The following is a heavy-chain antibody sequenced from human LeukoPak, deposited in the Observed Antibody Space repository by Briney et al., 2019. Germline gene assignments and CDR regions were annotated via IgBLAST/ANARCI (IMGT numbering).Heavy chain of an antibody. V-gene: IGHV4-4*07. CDR1: GGSISSYY. CDR2: IYTSGST. D-gene: IGHD6-19*01. CDR3: ARDNRWGGWYYFDY. J-gene: IGHJ4*02. Sequence: SETLSLTCTVSGGSISSYYWSWIRQPAGKGLEWIGRIYTSGSTNYNPSLKSRVTMSVDTSKNQFSLKLSSVTAADTAAYYCARDNRWGGWYYFDYWGQGTLVTVSS.